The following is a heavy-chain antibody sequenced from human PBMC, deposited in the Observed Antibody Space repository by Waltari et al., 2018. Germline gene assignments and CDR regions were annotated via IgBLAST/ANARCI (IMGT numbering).Heavy chain of an antibody. J-gene: IGHJ3*02. CDR1: GGSISRGGYS. CDR2: IYHSGST. CDR3: ARELGFGGGAAFDI. V-gene: IGHV4-30-2*01. D-gene: IGHD3-10*01. Sequence: QLQLQESGSGLVKPSQTLSLTCAVSGGSISRGGYSWSWIRQPPGKGLEWIGYIYHSGSTYYNPSLKSRVTISVDRSKNQFSLKLSSVTAADTAVYYCARELGFGGGAAFDIWGQGTMVTVSS.